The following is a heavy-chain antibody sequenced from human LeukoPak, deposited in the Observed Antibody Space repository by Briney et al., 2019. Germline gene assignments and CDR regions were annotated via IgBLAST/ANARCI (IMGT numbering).Heavy chain of an antibody. J-gene: IGHJ4*02. CDR1: GYTLTSYG. CDR2: ISAYNGNT. Sequence: KPGASVKVSCKASGYTLTSYGISWVRQAPGQGLEWMGWISAYNGNTNYAQKLQGRFTMTTDTSTSTAYMELRSLRSDDTAVYYCARDRARMYYYDSSGWYYFDYWGQGTLVTVSS. D-gene: IGHD3-22*01. CDR3: ARDRARMYYYDSSGWYYFDY. V-gene: IGHV1-18*01.